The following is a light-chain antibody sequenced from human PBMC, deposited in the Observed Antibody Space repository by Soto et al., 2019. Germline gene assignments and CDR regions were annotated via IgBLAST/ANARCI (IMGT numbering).Light chain of an antibody. Sequence: DIQMTQSPSSLSASVGDRVTIPCRVSQSISTYLNWYQEKPGKAPKLLIYAASILHSGVPSRFSGSGSGTDFTLTISSLQPEDFATYYCQQSYSTPPLTFGQGTRLEIK. CDR3: QQSYSTPPLT. CDR2: AAS. CDR1: QSISTY. V-gene: IGKV1-39*01. J-gene: IGKJ5*01.